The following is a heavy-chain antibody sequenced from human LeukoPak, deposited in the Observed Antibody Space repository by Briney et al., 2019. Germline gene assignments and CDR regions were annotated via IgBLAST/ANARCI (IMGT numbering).Heavy chain of an antibody. V-gene: IGHV1-24*01. D-gene: IGHD1-26*01. CDR3: ATLTRGTYFNYYFDY. CDR2: FDPEDGET. J-gene: IGHJ4*02. Sequence: ASVKVSCKVSGYTLTELSMHWVRQAPGKGLEWMGGFDPEDGETIYAQKFQGRVTMTEDTSTDTAYMELSSLRSEDTAVYHCATLTRGTYFNYYFDYWGQGTLVTVSS. CDR1: GYTLTELS.